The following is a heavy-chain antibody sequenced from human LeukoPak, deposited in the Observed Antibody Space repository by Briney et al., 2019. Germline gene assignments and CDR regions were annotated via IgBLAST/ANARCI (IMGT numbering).Heavy chain of an antibody. CDR3: ARRSGSYIYFDY. V-gene: IGHV5-51*01. D-gene: IGHD1-26*01. CDR1: GYNFTNDW. Sequence: KPGASLQISCEGAGYNFTNDWIGGGRRVPGEGLEWMGFLLPGDSHPRYSPSFQGQVTLSSYKSLTTAYLQWSSLKASDTAMYYCARRSGSYIYFDYWGQGTLVTVSS. CDR2: LLPGDSHP. J-gene: IGHJ4*02.